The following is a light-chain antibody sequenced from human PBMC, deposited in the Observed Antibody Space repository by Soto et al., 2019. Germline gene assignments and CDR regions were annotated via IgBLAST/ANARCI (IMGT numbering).Light chain of an antibody. J-gene: IGLJ3*02. CDR3: AAWDDSLSGPV. CDR2: EVT. CDR1: SSDVGNGYDS. Sequence: QSALTQPASVSGSPGQSITISCTGTSSDVGNGYDSVSWYQQHPGKAPKLMIYEVTNRPSGVSSRFSGSKSGNTASLTISGLRSDDESDYYCAAWDDSLSGPVFGGGTKVTVL. V-gene: IGLV2-14*01.